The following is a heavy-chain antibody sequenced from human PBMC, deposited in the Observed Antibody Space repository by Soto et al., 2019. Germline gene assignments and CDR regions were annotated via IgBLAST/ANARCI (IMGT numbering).Heavy chain of an antibody. CDR3: ARYRREAVAGYTLDN. CDR2: VYNSGST. Sequence: LSLTCTVSGSSISSNYWTWIRQPPGKGLEWIGYVYNSGSTNYNPSLKSRVTISEDTSKSQFSLKVNSMTAADTAVYYCARYRREAVAGYTLDNWGQGILVTVS. D-gene: IGHD6-13*01. J-gene: IGHJ4*02. V-gene: IGHV4-59*01. CDR1: GSSISSNY.